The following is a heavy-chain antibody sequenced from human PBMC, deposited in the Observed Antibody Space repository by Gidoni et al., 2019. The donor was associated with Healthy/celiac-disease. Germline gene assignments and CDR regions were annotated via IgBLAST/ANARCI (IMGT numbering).Heavy chain of an antibody. D-gene: IGHD3-22*01. CDR1: GGSISSGDYY. Sequence: QVQLQESGPGLVKPSQTLSLTCTVSGGSISSGDYYWSWLRQPPGKGLEWIGYIYYSGSTYYNPSLKSRVTISVDTSKNQFSLKLSSVTAADTAVYYCATQYYYDSSGYYDWYFDLWGRGTLVTVSS. J-gene: IGHJ2*01. CDR2: IYYSGST. V-gene: IGHV4-30-4*01. CDR3: ATQYYYDSSGYYDWYFDL.